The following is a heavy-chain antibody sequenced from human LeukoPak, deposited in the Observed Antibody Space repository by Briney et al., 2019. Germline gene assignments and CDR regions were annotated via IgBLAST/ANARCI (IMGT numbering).Heavy chain of an antibody. V-gene: IGHV3-48*03. J-gene: IGHJ4*02. CDR2: ISSSGSTI. D-gene: IGHD1-1*01. CDR1: GFTFSSYE. CDR3: ARVEGYFDY. Sequence: GGSLRLSCAASGFTFSSYEMNWVRQAPGKGLEWVSYISSSGSTIYYAHSVKGRFTISRDNAKNSLYLQMNSLRAEDTAVYYCARVEGYFDYWGQGTLVTVSS.